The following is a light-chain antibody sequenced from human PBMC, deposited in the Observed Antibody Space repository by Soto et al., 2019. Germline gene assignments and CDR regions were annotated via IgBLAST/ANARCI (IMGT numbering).Light chain of an antibody. CDR1: SSDVGSYNL. J-gene: IGLJ1*01. V-gene: IGLV2-23*01. CDR3: FSYAGNSVYV. CDR2: EGT. Sequence: QSVLTQPASVSGSPGPSITISCTGTSSDVGSYNLVSWFQQLPGKVPKLIIYEGTKRPSGVSDRFSGSKSGYTASLTISGLQAEDAADYYCFSYAGNSVYVCGTETKVTVL.